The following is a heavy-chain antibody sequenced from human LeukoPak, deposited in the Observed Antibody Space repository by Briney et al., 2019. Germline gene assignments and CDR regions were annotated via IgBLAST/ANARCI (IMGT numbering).Heavy chain of an antibody. CDR1: GGSISSSSYY. Sequence: PSETLSLTCTVSGGSISSSSYYWGWIRQPPGKGLEWIGSIYYSGSTYYNPSLKSRVTISVDTSKNQFSLELSSVTAADTAVYYCARLDGPPHYDFWSGYYNNWFDPWGQGTLVTVSS. J-gene: IGHJ5*02. CDR3: ARLDGPPHYDFWSGYYNNWFDP. V-gene: IGHV4-39*01. CDR2: IYYSGST. D-gene: IGHD3-3*01.